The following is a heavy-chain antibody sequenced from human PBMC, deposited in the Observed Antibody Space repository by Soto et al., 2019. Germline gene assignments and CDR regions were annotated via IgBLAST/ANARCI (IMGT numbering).Heavy chain of an antibody. D-gene: IGHD6-6*01. CDR2: INHSGST. Sequence: SETLSLTCAVYGGSFSGYYWSWIRQPPGKGLEWIGEINHSGSTNYNPSLKSRVTISVDTSKNQFSLKLSSVTAADTAVYYCARGPTRSSSTRGIFFQHWGQGTLVTVSS. CDR3: ARGPTRSSSTRGIFFQH. J-gene: IGHJ1*01. CDR1: GGSFSGYY. V-gene: IGHV4-34*01.